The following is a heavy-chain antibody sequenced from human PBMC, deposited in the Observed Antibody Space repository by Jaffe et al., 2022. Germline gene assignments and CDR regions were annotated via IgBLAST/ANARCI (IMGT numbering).Heavy chain of an antibody. Sequence: EVQLSESGGGLLQPGGSLRLSCVPSGFTFSSRAMTWVRQAPGKGLEWVSTISGGGASTNYSDSVKGRFTISRDNSQNTVFLQMNSLRVEDTAIYYCARGGHFSYFDLWGRGTLVTVSS. CDR1: GFTFSSRA. CDR2: ISGGGAST. J-gene: IGHJ2*01. CDR3: ARGGHFSYFDL. D-gene: IGHD3-10*01. V-gene: IGHV3-23*01.